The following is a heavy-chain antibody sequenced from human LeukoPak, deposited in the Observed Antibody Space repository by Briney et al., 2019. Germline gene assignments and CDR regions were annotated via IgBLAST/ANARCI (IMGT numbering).Heavy chain of an antibody. CDR3: ARLNYDSSGYHRGMDV. CDR1: GGSISSSSYY. Sequence: SETLSLTCTVSGGSISSSSYYWGWIRQPPGKGLEWIGSIYYSGSTYYNPSLKSRVTISVDTSKNQFSLKLSSVTAADTAVYYCARLNYDSSGYHRGMDVWGQGTTVTVSS. V-gene: IGHV4-39*01. CDR2: IYYSGST. J-gene: IGHJ6*02. D-gene: IGHD3-22*01.